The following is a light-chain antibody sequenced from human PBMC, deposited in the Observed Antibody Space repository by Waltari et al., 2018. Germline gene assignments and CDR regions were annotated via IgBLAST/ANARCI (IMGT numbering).Light chain of an antibody. J-gene: IGKJ3*01. CDR3: QKYDSAPPFT. CDR2: AAS. CDR1: QGISNS. V-gene: IGKV1-27*01. Sequence: DIQMTQSPSSLSASVGDRVTITCRASQGISNSLAWYQQKPGKVPKLLSYAASTLRSGVPSRFSGSGSGTDFPLTISSLQPEDVATYYCQKYDSAPPFTFGPGTKVDLK.